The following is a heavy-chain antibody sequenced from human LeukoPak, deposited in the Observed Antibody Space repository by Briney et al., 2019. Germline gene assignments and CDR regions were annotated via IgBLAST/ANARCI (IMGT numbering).Heavy chain of an antibody. CDR1: GYSFTTYL. CDR2: IYPGDSDT. CDR3: ARCSLVYSNYAGYFGS. V-gene: IGHV5-51*01. Sequence: GESLKISCKGSGYSFTTYLIGWVRQMPGKGLEWMGIIYPGDSDTKYSPSFQGQVTISADKSISTAYLQWSSLKASDSAMYYCARCSLVYSNYAGYFGSWGQGTLVTVSS. J-gene: IGHJ4*02. D-gene: IGHD4-11*01.